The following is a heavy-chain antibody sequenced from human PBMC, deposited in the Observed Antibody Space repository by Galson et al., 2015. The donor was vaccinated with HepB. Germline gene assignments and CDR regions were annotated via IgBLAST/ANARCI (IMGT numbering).Heavy chain of an antibody. CDR3: AGSYCSSTSCYYWSNAFDI. J-gene: IGHJ3*02. CDR1: GYTFTSYA. V-gene: IGHV1-3*01. D-gene: IGHD2-2*01. CDR2: INAGNGNT. Sequence: SVKVSCKASGYTFTSYAMHWVRQAPGQRLEWMGWINAGNGNTKYSQKFQGRVTITRDTSASTAYMELSSLRSEDTAVYYCAGSYCSSTSCYYWSNAFDIWGQGTMVTVSS.